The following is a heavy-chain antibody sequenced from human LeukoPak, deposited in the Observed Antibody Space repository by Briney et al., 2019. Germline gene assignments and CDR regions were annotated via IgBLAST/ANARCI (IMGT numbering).Heavy chain of an antibody. J-gene: IGHJ2*01. CDR3: ARDRVVVATTTPPYWYFDL. Sequence: GGSLRLSCAASGFTFDDYGMSWVRQAPGKGLEWVSGINWNGGSTGYADSVKGRFTISRDNAKNSLYLQMNSLRAEDTALYYCARDRVVVATTTPPYWYFDLWGRGTLVTVSS. CDR1: GFTFDDYG. V-gene: IGHV3-20*04. CDR2: INWNGGST. D-gene: IGHD2-15*01.